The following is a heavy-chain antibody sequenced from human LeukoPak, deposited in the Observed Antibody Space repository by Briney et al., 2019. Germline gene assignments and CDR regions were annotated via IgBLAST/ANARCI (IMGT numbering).Heavy chain of an antibody. CDR2: ISSSSSYI. CDR1: GFTFSSYS. V-gene: IGHV3-21*01. J-gene: IGHJ3*02. Sequence: PGGSLRLSCAASGFTFSSYSMNWVRQAPGKGLEWVSSISSSSSYIYYADSVKGRFTISRDNAKNLLYLQMNSLRAEDTAVYYCARDLVLDAFDIWGQGTMVTVSS. D-gene: IGHD6-13*01. CDR3: ARDLVLDAFDI.